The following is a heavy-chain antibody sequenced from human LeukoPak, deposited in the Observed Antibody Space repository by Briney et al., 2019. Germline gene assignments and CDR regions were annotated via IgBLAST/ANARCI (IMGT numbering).Heavy chain of an antibody. D-gene: IGHD2-15*01. CDR3: ATARDPYCSGGSCYDAFDV. J-gene: IGHJ3*01. Sequence: TGGSLRLSCAASGFTFSRNGIHWVRQAPGKGLEWVAFVGYDGSGKTYADSVRGRFTISRDNSKNTLYLQMNSLRNEDTAAYYCATARDPYCSGGSCYDAFDVWGRGTMVTVS. CDR1: GFTFSRNG. V-gene: IGHV3-30*02. CDR2: VGYDGSGK.